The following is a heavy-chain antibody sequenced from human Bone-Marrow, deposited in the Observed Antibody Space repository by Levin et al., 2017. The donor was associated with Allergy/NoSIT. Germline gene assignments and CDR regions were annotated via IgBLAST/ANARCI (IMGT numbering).Heavy chain of an antibody. J-gene: IGHJ3*01. V-gene: IGHV3-30*03. Sequence: GGSLRLSCEASGFPFSSYGMHWVRQAPGKGLEWLAVITYDGSNEYYADSVKGRFTVSRDNSKNTVYLQMNSLRAEDTAVYYCWSWFGGFLDDIDFWGQGTMLTVSS. D-gene: IGHD3-10*01. CDR1: GFPFSSYG. CDR3: WSWFGGFLDDIDF. CDR2: ITYDGSNE.